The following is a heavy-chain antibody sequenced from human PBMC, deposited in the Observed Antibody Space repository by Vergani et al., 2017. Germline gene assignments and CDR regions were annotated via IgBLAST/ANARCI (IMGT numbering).Heavy chain of an antibody. D-gene: IGHD3-16*02. Sequence: QVQLQQWGAGLLKPSETLSLTCAVYGGSFSGYYWSWIRQPPGKGLEWIGEINHSGSTNYNPSRKSRVTISVDTSKNQFSLKLSSVTAADAAVYDCARRVRLGELSLEADYWGQGTLVTVSS. CDR2: INHSGST. J-gene: IGHJ4*02. CDR1: GGSFSGYY. V-gene: IGHV4-34*01. CDR3: ARRVRLGELSLEADY.